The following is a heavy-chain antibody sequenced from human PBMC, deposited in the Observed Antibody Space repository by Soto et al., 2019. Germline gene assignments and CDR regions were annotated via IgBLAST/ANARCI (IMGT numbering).Heavy chain of an antibody. CDR2: ISYDGSNK. CDR3: ASSDSIDV. D-gene: IGHD2-21*02. CDR1: GFTFSSYA. J-gene: IGHJ6*02. Sequence: QVQLVESGGGAVQPGRSLRLSCAASGFTFSSYAMHWVRQAPGKGLEWVAVISYDGSNKYYADSVKGRFTISRDNSKNTLYLQMNSLRAEDTAVYYCASSDSIDVWGQGTTVTVSS. V-gene: IGHV3-30*04.